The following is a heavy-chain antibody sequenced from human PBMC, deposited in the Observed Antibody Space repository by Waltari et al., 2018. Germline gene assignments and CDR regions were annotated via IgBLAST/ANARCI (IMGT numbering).Heavy chain of an antibody. CDR3: ARQGYCSSTTCSASFDY. D-gene: IGHD2-2*01. CDR2: IYYTGST. Sequence: QLQLQESGPGLVKPSETLSLTCTVSGGSFSSSSYSWGWIRQPPGKGLEWSGSIYYTGSTYYNLSITVRVTISIDTSKNHFSLELNSVTAADTAVYYCARQGYCSSTTCSASFDYWGQGTLVTVSS. V-gene: IGHV4-39*01. CDR1: GGSFSSSSYS. J-gene: IGHJ4*02.